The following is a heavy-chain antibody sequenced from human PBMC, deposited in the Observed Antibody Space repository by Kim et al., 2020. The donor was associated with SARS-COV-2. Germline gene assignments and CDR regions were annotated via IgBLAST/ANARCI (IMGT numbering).Heavy chain of an antibody. D-gene: IGHD2-15*01. J-gene: IGHJ4*02. CDR3: ARDWGNGPSVVAATD. CDR1: GYTFTSYA. CDR2: INAGNGNT. Sequence: ASVKVSCKASGYTFTSYAMHWVRQAPGQRLEWMGWINAGNGNTKYSQKFQGRVTITRDTSASTAYMELSSLRSEDTAVYYCARDWGNGPSVVAATDWGQGTLVTVSS. V-gene: IGHV1-3*01.